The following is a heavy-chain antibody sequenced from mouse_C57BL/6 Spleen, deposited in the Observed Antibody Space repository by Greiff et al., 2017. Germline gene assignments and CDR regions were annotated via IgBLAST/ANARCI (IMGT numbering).Heavy chain of an antibody. D-gene: IGHD1-1*01. J-gene: IGHJ4*01. V-gene: IGHV5-9-1*02. Sequence: EVKLVESGEGLVKPGGSLKLSCAASGYTFSSYAMSWVRQTPEQRLEWVAYISPGGGYIYYADTVKGRFTISKDNARNTLYLQMSSLKSEDTAMYYCTREVCDGSSHYCAVDYWGQGTTLTVSS. CDR1: GYTFSSYA. CDR2: ISPGGGYI. CDR3: TREVCDGSSHYCAVDY.